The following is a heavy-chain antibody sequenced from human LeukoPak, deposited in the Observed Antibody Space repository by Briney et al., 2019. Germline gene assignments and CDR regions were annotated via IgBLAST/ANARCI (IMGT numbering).Heavy chain of an antibody. J-gene: IGHJ4*02. Sequence: GESLKISCKGSGYSFTNYWIGWVRQKPGKGLEWLGIIYPDDSDIRYSPSFPGQVTISADKSISTAYLQWSSLKASDTAMYYCARSGDVGGSYYRSFDYWGQGTLVTVSS. CDR3: ARSGDVGGSYYRSFDY. CDR1: GYSFTNYW. CDR2: IYPDDSDI. D-gene: IGHD1-26*01. V-gene: IGHV5-51*01.